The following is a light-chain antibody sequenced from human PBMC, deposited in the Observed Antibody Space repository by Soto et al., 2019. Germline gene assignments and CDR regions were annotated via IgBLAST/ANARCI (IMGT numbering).Light chain of an antibody. Sequence: DIQKSHSPSMRFESVGDRVTKNCRASQSISSWLAWYQQKPGKAPNLLIYKASSLESGVPSRFSGSGSGTEFTLTISSLQPDDFATYYCQQSYSTPRTFGQGTKVDI. CDR2: KAS. V-gene: IGKV1-5*03. J-gene: IGKJ1*01. CDR1: QSISSW. CDR3: QQSYSTPRT.